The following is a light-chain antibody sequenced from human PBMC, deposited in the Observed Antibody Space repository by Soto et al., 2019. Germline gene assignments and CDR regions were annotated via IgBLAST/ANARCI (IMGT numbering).Light chain of an antibody. V-gene: IGKV3-20*01. CDR1: HSVSSSY. CDR2: GAS. J-gene: IGKJ1*01. CDR3: LRYSSSQWT. Sequence: ELVLTQSASTLSLSPGDRATLSCRASHSVSSSYLAWYKQKPGQAPRLXIYGASSRATGIPDRFRGSGSGAEFTLTITRLEPEDFAVYFCLRYSSSQWTFGQGTKVDIK.